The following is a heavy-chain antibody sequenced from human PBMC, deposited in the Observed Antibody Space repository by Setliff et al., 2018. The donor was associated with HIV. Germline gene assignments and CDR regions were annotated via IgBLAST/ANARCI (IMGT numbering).Heavy chain of an antibody. Sequence: GASVKVSCKASGGTFSSYAISWVRQAPGQGLEWMGGIIPIFGTANYAQKFQGRVTISADRSTSTAYMELSSLRAEDTAIYYCAKTAYKHQYYYASSGYLDFWGQGTLVTVSS. J-gene: IGHJ4*02. CDR1: GGTFSSYA. D-gene: IGHD3-22*01. V-gene: IGHV1-69*06. CDR2: IIPIFGTA. CDR3: AKTAYKHQYYYASSGYLDF.